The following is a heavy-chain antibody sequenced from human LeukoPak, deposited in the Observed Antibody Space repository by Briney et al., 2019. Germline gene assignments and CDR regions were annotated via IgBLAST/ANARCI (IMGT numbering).Heavy chain of an antibody. V-gene: IGHV3-33*01. J-gene: IGHJ4*02. CDR2: IWYDGSNK. Sequence: GGSLRLSCAASGFTFSSYGMHWVRQPPGKGLEWVAVIWYDGSNKYYADSVKGRFTISRDNSKNTLYLQMNSLRAEDTAVYYCARETTLYYFDYWGQGTLVTVSS. CDR1: GFTFSSYG. D-gene: IGHD1-1*01. CDR3: ARETTLYYFDY.